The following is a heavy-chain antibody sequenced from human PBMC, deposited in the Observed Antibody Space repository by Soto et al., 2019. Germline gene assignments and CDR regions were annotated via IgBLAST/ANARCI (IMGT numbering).Heavy chain of an antibody. J-gene: IGHJ4*02. D-gene: IGHD2-21*02. V-gene: IGHV3-15*01. CDR3: STDARPAIPEVRFDY. Sequence: PGGSLRLSCAASGLSFSSYGMAWVRQAPGKGLEWVGRIRSQSDGGSGDYAAPVKGRFVVSRDDSKNIVYLQINSLKSEDTAVYYFSTDARPAIPEVRFDYWGQGTLVTVSS. CDR1: GLSFSSYG. CDR2: IRSQSDGGSG.